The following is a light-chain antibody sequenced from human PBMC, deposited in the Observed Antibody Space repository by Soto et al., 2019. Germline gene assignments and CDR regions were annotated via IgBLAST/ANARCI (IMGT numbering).Light chain of an antibody. CDR2: KAS. J-gene: IGKJ5*01. Sequence: EIQMTQSPSTLSASVGDRVTITCRASQTISSWLAWYQQKPGMAPKLLIYKASTLESGVPSRFSGGGSGTEFTLTISSLQPDDFATYYCQHYNSYSGTFGQGTRLEIK. V-gene: IGKV1-5*03. CDR3: QHYNSYSGT. CDR1: QTISSW.